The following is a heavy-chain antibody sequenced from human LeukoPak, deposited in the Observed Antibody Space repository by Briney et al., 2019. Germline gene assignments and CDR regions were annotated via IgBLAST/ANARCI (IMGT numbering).Heavy chain of an antibody. Sequence: GASVKVSCXASGYTFTGYYMHWVRQAPGQGLEWMGRINPNSGGTNYAQKFQGRVTMTRDTSISTAYMELSRLRFDDTAVYYCAIHYYGSGSYSDYWGQGTLVTVSS. CDR2: INPNSGGT. CDR1: GYTFTGYY. J-gene: IGHJ4*02. D-gene: IGHD3-10*01. V-gene: IGHV1-2*06. CDR3: AIHYYGSGSYSDY.